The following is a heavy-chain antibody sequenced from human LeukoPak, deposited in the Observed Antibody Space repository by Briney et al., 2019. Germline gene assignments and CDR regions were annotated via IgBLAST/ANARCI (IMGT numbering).Heavy chain of an antibody. Sequence: GGSLRLSCAASGFSFSKYGMHWVRQAPGKGLEWVAFIRSDGSDKYYADSVRGRSTISRDKSKNTVYLQMNSLRAEDTAVYYCAKDANWGFADWGQGTLVIVSS. J-gene: IGHJ4*02. CDR3: AKDANWGFAD. CDR1: GFSFSKYG. CDR2: IRSDGSDK. V-gene: IGHV3-30*02. D-gene: IGHD7-27*01.